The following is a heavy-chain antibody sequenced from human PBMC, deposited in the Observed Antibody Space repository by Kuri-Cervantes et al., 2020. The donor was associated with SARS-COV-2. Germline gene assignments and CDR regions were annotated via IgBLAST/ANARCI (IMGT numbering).Heavy chain of an antibody. Sequence: ESLKISCTVSGYSISSGYYWGWIRQPPGKGLGWIGSIYHSGSTYYNPSLKSRVTISVDTSKNQFSLKLSSVTAADTAVYYCARDGTPKSWGSAFDIWGQGTMVTVSS. CDR2: IYHSGST. CDR3: ARDGTPKSWGSAFDI. J-gene: IGHJ3*02. CDR1: GYSISSGYY. D-gene: IGHD7-27*01. V-gene: IGHV4-38-2*02.